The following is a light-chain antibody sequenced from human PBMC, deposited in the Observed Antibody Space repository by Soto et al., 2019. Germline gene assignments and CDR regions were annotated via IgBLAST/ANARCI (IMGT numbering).Light chain of an antibody. V-gene: IGKV3-11*01. CDR2: DAS. CDR3: QQRKNWPPLT. Sequence: EIVLTQSPATLSLSPGERATLSCRASQSVSSYLAWYQQKPGLAPRLLIYDASNRATGIPARFSGSGSGTDFTLTISSLEPEDFAVYYCQQRKNWPPLTFGGGTKVEIK. CDR1: QSVSSY. J-gene: IGKJ4*01.